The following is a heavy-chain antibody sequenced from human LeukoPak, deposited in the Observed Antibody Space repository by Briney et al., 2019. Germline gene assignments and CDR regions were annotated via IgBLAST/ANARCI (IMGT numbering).Heavy chain of an antibody. CDR2: IKQDGSEK. CDR1: GFTFSSHC. J-gene: IGHJ6*02. D-gene: IGHD4-17*01. V-gene: IGHV3-7*01. Sequence: GGSLRLSCAASGFTFSSHCLNWVRQAPGKGLGWVANIKQDGSEKNYVDSVKGRFTISRDNAKNSLYLQMNNLRAEDTAIYYCARDYGDSYHYGMDVWGQGTTVTVS. CDR3: ARDYGDSYHYGMDV.